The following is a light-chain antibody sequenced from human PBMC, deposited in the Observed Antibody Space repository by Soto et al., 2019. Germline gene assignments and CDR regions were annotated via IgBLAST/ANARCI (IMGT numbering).Light chain of an antibody. V-gene: IGLV2-14*01. CDR2: VVS. CDR1: SSDVGGYNY. Sequence: QSVLTQPASVSGSPGQSIAISCTGTSSDVGGYNYVSWHQQHPGKAPKVLISVVSNRPSGVSNRVSGSKSGNTASLTISGLQAEDEADYYCSSYRSGGTFVFGSGTKSPS. CDR3: SSYRSGGTFV. J-gene: IGLJ1*01.